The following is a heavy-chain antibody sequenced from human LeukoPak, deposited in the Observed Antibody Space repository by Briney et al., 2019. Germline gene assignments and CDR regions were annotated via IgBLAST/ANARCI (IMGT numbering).Heavy chain of an antibody. J-gene: IGHJ6*01. Sequence: GGSLRLSCAASGFTFSSYAMSWVRQAPGKGLEWVSAISGSGGSTYYADSVKGRFTISRDNSKNTLYLQMNSLRAEDTAVYYCAPRPHXXXGXXXXXXXYXXDVWGXGTTVTV. CDR3: APRPHXXXGXXXXXXXYXXDV. CDR2: ISGSGGST. CDR1: GFTFSSYA. V-gene: IGHV3-23*01.